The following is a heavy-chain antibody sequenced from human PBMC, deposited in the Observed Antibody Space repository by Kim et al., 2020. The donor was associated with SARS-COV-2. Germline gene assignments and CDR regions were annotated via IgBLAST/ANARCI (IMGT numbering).Heavy chain of an antibody. CDR3: ARERGSYGSGSYFPWYFDL. CDR2: ISSSSSYT. J-gene: IGHJ2*01. D-gene: IGHD3-10*01. Sequence: GGSLRLSCAASGFTFSDYYMSWIRQAPGKGLEWVSYISSSSSYTNYADSVKGRFTISRDNAKNSLYLQMNSLRAEDTAVYYCARERGSYGSGSYFPWYFDLWGRGTLVTVSS. V-gene: IGHV3-11*06. CDR1: GFTFSDYY.